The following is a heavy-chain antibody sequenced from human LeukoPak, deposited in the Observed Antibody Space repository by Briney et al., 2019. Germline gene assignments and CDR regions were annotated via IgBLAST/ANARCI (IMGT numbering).Heavy chain of an antibody. Sequence: PGRSLRLSCAASGFTFSSYAMHWVRQAPGKGLEWVAVISYDGSNKYYADSVKGRFTISRDNSKNTLYLQMNGLRAEDTAVYYCARDSYYYDSSGYDYWGQGTLVTVSS. CDR3: ARDSYYYDSSGYDY. CDR2: ISYDGSNK. V-gene: IGHV3-30-3*01. CDR1: GFTFSSYA. D-gene: IGHD3-22*01. J-gene: IGHJ4*02.